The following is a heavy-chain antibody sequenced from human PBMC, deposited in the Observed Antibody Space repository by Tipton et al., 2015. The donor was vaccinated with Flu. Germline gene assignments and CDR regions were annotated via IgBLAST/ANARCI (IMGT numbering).Heavy chain of an antibody. J-gene: IGHJ6*02. CDR3: ARVNYYDSSGYLYYYYGMDV. CDR2: ISSSGSTI. V-gene: IGHV3-48*03. CDR1: GFTFSSYE. D-gene: IGHD3-22*01. Sequence: SLRLSCAASGFTFSSYEMNWVCQAPGKGLEWVSYISSSGSTIYYADSVKGRFTISRDNAKNSLYLQMNSLRAEDTAVYYCARVNYYDSSGYLYYYYGMDVWGQGTPVPVSS.